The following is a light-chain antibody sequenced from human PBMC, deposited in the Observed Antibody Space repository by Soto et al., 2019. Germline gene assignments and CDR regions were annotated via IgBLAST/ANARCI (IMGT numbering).Light chain of an antibody. J-gene: IGLJ1*01. Sequence: QSALTQPASVSGSPGQSITISCTGTSRDVGGYNYVSWYQQHPGKAPKLMIYEVSNRPSGLSNRFSGSKSGNTASLTISGLQAEDEADYYCSSYTSSSTYVFGSGTKLTVL. CDR1: SRDVGGYNY. V-gene: IGLV2-14*01. CDR2: EVS. CDR3: SSYTSSSTYV.